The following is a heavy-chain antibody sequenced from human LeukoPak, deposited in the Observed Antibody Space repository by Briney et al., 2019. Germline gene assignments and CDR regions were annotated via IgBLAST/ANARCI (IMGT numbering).Heavy chain of an antibody. J-gene: IGHJ5*02. D-gene: IGHD6-13*01. CDR2: IYYSGST. Sequence: SETLSLTCTVSGGSISSSSYYWGWIRPPPGKGLEWIGSIYYSGSTYYNPSLKSRVTICVDTSKDQFSMKLSSVTAADTAVYDCARHVGHSSGWYLPPEPRNWFDPWGQGTLVTVAS. CDR3: ARHVGHSSGWYLPPEPRNWFDP. CDR1: GGSISSSSYY. V-gene: IGHV4-39*01.